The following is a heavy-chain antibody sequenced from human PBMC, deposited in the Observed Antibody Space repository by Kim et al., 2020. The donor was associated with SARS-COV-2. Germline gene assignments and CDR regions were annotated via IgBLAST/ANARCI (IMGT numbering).Heavy chain of an antibody. J-gene: IGHJ5*02. CDR3: ARDYNSDWGNWFDP. D-gene: IGHD7-27*01. V-gene: IGHV3-48*02. Sequence: AGSVKGRFSISRDKAKNSLYLQMNSLRDEDTALYYCARDYNSDWGNWFDPWGQGSLVTVSS.